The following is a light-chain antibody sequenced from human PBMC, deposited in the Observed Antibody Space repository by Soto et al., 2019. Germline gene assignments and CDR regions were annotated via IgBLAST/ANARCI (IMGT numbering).Light chain of an antibody. J-gene: IGKJ4*01. Sequence: EIVLTQSPGTLSLSPGERAILSCRASQRVDSSSLAWYQQRPGQAPRLLIYGVSTRATGIPDRFSGSGSGTDFTLTISRLESEDFAVYFCQQFGTSPAFGGGTKVEIK. CDR3: QQFGTSPA. V-gene: IGKV3-20*01. CDR1: QRVDSSS. CDR2: GVS.